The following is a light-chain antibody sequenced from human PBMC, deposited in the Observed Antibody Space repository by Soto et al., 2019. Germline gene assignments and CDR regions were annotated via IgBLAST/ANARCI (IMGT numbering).Light chain of an antibody. Sequence: QSVLTQPPSASGSPGQSVTISCTGTSSDVGGYNYVSWYQQHPGKAPKLMIYEVSKRPSGVPDRFSGSKSGNTASLTVSGLQAEDEADYYCRSYAGSNNPHYVFGTGTKLTVL. CDR3: RSYAGSNNPHYV. CDR1: SSDVGGYNY. J-gene: IGLJ1*01. CDR2: EVS. V-gene: IGLV2-8*01.